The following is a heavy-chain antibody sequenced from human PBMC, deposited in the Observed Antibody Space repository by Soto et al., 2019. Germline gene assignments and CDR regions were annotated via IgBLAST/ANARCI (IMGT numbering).Heavy chain of an antibody. CDR2: IYYSGST. Sequence: SETLSLTCTVSGGSISSGDYYWSWIRQPPGKGLEWIGYIYYSGSTYYNPSLKSRVTISVDTSKNQFSLKLSSVTAADTAVYYCARVEGITYYDILTGYYADYWGQGTLVTSPQ. CDR3: ARVEGITYYDILTGYYADY. CDR1: GGSISSGDYY. J-gene: IGHJ4*02. D-gene: IGHD3-9*01. V-gene: IGHV4-30-4*01.